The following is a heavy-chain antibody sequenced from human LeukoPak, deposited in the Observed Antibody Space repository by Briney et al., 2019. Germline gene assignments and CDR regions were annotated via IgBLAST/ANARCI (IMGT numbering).Heavy chain of an antibody. V-gene: IGHV3-7*01. Sequence: GGSLRLSCAASGFTFSSYWMSWVRQAPGKGLEWVANIKQDGSEKYYVDSVKGRFTISRDYAKNSLYLQMNSLRAEDTAVYYCARVLCGRCYSGSLGWFDPWGQGTLVTVSS. CDR1: GFTFSSYW. CDR3: ARVLCGRCYSGSLGWFDP. J-gene: IGHJ5*02. CDR2: IKQDGSEK. D-gene: IGHD2-15*01.